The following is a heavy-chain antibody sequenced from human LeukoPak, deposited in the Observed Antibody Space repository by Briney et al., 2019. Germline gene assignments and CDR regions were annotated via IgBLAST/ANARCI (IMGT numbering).Heavy chain of an antibody. J-gene: IGHJ4*02. D-gene: IGHD2-15*01. CDR3: ANIRGYCSGGSCSDY. Sequence: ASVKVSCKASRYTFTGYYMHWVRQAPGQGLEWMGWINPNSGGTNYAQKFQGRVTMTRDTSISTAYMELSRLRFDDTAVYYCANIRGYCSGGSCSDYWGQGTLVTVSS. CDR2: INPNSGGT. V-gene: IGHV1-2*02. CDR1: RYTFTGYY.